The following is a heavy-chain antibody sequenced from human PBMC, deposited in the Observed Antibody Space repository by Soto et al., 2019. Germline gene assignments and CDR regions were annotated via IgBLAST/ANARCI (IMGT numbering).Heavy chain of an antibody. CDR2: ISRSGDYI. Sequence: EVQLVESGGGLVKPGGSLRLSCAASGFTFSTYGMNWVRQAPGKGLEWVSSISRSGDYIYHADSVEGRFTISRDNSKNSMFLQMNSLRAEDTAVYYCAPSRITMIRGVILNHPYNWFDPWGQGTLVTVSS. V-gene: IGHV3-21*01. CDR3: APSRITMIRGVILNHPYNWFDP. D-gene: IGHD3-10*01. J-gene: IGHJ5*02. CDR1: GFTFSTYG.